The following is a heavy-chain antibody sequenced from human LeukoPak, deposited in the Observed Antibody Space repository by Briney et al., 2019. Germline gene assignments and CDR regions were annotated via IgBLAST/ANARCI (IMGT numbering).Heavy chain of an antibody. J-gene: IGHJ4*02. V-gene: IGHV4-61*02. CDR3: AIDRLPNGSGIYY. CDR2: IYTSGST. Sequence: SETLSLTCTVPGGSIISARYYWSWIRQPAGKGLEWIGRIYTSGSTNYNPSLKSRVTISVDTSKNQFSLKLSSVTAADTAVYYCAIDRLPNGSGIYYWVQGPLVTVSS. D-gene: IGHD3-10*01. CDR1: GGSIISARYY.